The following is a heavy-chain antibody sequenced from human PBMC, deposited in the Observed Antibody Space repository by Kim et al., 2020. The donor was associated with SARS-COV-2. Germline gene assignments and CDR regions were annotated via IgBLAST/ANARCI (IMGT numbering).Heavy chain of an antibody. D-gene: IGHD5-12*01. Sequence: GGSLRLSCAASGFTFSSYAMIWVRQAPGKGLEWVSAIRGIGGCTYYADSVKGRFTISRDNSKNTLYLQMNSLRAEDTAVYYCAKEMATIAYNWFDPWGQGTLVTVSS. CDR1: GFTFSSYA. CDR3: AKEMATIAYNWFDP. V-gene: IGHV3-23*01. CDR2: IRGIGGCT. J-gene: IGHJ5*02.